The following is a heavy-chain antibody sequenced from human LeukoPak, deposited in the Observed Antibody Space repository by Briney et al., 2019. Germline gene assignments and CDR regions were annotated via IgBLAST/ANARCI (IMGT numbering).Heavy chain of an antibody. CDR1: GGSISGYY. CDR2: LYYSGST. CDR3: ARGRVSAGYYYYYCMEV. V-gene: IGHV4-59*08. Sequence: SETLSLTCTASGGSISGYYWSWIRQPPGKGLEWIGYLYYSGSTNYNHSLKSRFTISVDTSKNQFSLKLSSVTAADTAVYYCARGRVSAGYYYYYCMEVWGQGTTVTVSS. D-gene: IGHD5/OR15-5a*01. J-gene: IGHJ6*02.